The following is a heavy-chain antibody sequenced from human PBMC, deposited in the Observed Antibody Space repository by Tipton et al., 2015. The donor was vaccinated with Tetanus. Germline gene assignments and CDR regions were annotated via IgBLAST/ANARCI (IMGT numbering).Heavy chain of an antibody. J-gene: IGHJ4*02. D-gene: IGHD6-19*01. V-gene: IGHV1-46*01. CDR1: DYTFSSYG. CDR2: LNPSGGST. Sequence: QLVQSGAEVRKPGASVKVSCKSSDYTFSSYGFNWVRQAPGPGLEWMGILNPSGGSTSYAQKFQGRVTMTRDTSTSTVYMELNSLKSEDTAVYFCARDRGVAGTLDYWGQGTLVTVSS. CDR3: ARDRGVAGTLDY.